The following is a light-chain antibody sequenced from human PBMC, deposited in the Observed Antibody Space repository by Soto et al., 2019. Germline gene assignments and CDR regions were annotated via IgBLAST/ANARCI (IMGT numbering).Light chain of an antibody. CDR3: QHYGSSPTT. J-gene: IGKJ1*01. CDR2: GAS. V-gene: IGKV3-20*01. Sequence: EIVXTQSPGTXXLSPGERATXXXXASQSISSNYIAWYQQKPGRAPRLLIYGASSRASGIPDSFSGSGSVTDFTLTISRLEPEDFAVYYCQHYGSSPTTFGQGTKVKSN. CDR1: QSISSNY.